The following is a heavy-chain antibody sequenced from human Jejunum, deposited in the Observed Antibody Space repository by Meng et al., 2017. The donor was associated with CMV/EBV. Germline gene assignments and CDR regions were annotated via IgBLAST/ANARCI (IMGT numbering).Heavy chain of an antibody. CDR3: TKPFGSGFPSYYYGLDV. Sequence: FSSYAMSWVRQAPGKGLEWVSAISGSGDNTYYADSVKGRFTISRDNSKNTVYLQMNSLRAEDTAVYYCTKPFGSGFPSYYYGLDVWGQGTTVTVSS. CDR1: FSSYA. CDR2: ISGSGDNT. V-gene: IGHV3-23*01. J-gene: IGHJ6*02. D-gene: IGHD3-22*01.